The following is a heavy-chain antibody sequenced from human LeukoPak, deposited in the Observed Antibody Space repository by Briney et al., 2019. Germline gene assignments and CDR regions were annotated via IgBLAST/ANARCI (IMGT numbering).Heavy chain of an antibody. CDR1: GGSFSGYY. CDR3: ARGAQVVPASVWFDP. V-gene: IGHV4-59*10. CDR2: IHTSGST. J-gene: IGHJ5*02. D-gene: IGHD2-2*01. Sequence: SETLSLTCAVYGGSFSGYYWSWIRQPAGKGLEWIGRIHTSGSTNSNPSLKSRVTISVDTSKNQFSLKLSSVTAADTAVYYCARGAQVVPASVWFDPWGQGTLVTVSS.